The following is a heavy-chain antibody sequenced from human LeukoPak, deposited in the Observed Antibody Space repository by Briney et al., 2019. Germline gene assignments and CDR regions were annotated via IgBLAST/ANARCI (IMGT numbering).Heavy chain of an antibody. CDR2: LYRAGAT. V-gene: IGHV3-53*04. D-gene: IGHD3-16*01. J-gene: IGHJ5*01. Sequence: GGSLRLSCDVSGFTVRTTYMSWVRQPPGKGLEWVSILYRAGATYYADAVKGRFTISRHDSKNTLFLHMDGLRPEDTAVYYCARGDYYDDCGYSAWGQEPWSPSPQ. CDR1: GFTVRTTY. CDR3: ARGDYYDDCGYSA.